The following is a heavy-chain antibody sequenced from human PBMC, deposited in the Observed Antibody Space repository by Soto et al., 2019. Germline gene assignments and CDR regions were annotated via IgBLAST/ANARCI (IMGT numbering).Heavy chain of an antibody. V-gene: IGHV4-34*01. Sequence: PSETLSLTCTVYGGSFSGYYGSWIRQPPGEGLEWIGEINHSGYTSYNPSLKSRVTIAVDTSKNHLSLNLSAVTAADTALYYCARGPRAGNYYYGMDVWGQGTKVTVSS. CDR1: GGSFSGYY. D-gene: IGHD5-12*01. J-gene: IGHJ6*02. CDR3: ARGPRAGNYYYGMDV. CDR2: INHSGYT.